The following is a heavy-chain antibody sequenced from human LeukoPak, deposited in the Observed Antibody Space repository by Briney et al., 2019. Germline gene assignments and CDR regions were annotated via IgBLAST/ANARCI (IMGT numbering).Heavy chain of an antibody. Sequence: PSETLSLTCAVYGGSFSGYYWSWIRQPPGKGLEWIGEINHSGSTNYNPSLKSRVTISVDTSKNQFSLKLSSVTAADTAVYYCARGRHDFWSGYYVVFDYWGQGTLVTVSS. V-gene: IGHV4-34*01. CDR1: GGSFSGYY. CDR2: INHSGST. D-gene: IGHD3-3*01. J-gene: IGHJ4*02. CDR3: ARGRHDFWSGYYVVFDY.